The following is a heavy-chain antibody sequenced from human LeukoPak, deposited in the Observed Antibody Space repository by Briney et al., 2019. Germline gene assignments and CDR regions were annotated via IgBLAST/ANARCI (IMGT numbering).Heavy chain of an antibody. V-gene: IGHV4-39*07. Sequence: PSETLSLTCTVSGGPISSSSYYWGWIRQPPGKGLEWIGSIYYSGSTYYNPSLKSRVTISVDTSKNQFSLKLSSVTTADTAVYYCARGATPAYYGFWSGYPQYNWFDPWGQGTLVTVSS. D-gene: IGHD3-3*01. CDR1: GGPISSSSYY. CDR3: ARGATPAYYGFWSGYPQYNWFDP. J-gene: IGHJ5*02. CDR2: IYYSGST.